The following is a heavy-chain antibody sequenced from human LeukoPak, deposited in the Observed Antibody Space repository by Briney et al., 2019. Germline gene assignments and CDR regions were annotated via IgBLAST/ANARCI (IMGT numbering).Heavy chain of an antibody. CDR3: AKDHYDSSGYYYGFNY. CDR1: GFTFSSYA. Sequence: GRSLRLSCAASGFTFSSYAMHWVRQAPGKGLEWVSAISGSGGSTYYADSVKGRFTISRDNSKNTLYLQMNSLRAEDTAVYYCAKDHYDSSGYYYGFNYWGQGTLVTVSS. V-gene: IGHV3-23*01. J-gene: IGHJ4*02. D-gene: IGHD3-22*01. CDR2: ISGSGGST.